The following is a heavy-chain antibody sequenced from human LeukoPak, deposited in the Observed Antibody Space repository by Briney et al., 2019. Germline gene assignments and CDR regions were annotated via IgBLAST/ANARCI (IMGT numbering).Heavy chain of an antibody. CDR3: AKEFTYYYDSSGHFDY. CDR1: GFTFSSYA. V-gene: IGHV3-23*01. D-gene: IGHD3-22*01. Sequence: GGSLRLSCAASGFTFSSYAMSWVRQAPGKGLEWVSAISGSGGSTYYADSVKGRFTISRDNSKNTLYLQMNSLRAEDTAVYYCAKEFTYYYDSSGHFDYWGQGTLVTVSS. J-gene: IGHJ4*02. CDR2: ISGSGGST.